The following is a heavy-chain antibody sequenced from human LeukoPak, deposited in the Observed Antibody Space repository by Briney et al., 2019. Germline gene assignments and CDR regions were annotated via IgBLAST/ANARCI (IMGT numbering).Heavy chain of an antibody. CDR2: IYYSGST. CDR1: GGSISSGGYY. Sequence: SETLSLTCTVSGGSISSGGYYWSWIRQHPGKGLEWIGYIYYSGSTYYNPSLKSRVTISVDTSKNQFSLKLSSVTAADTAVYYCASCWVGGWYFDLWGRGTLVTVSS. V-gene: IGHV4-31*03. J-gene: IGHJ2*01. D-gene: IGHD2-15*01. CDR3: ASCWVGGWYFDL.